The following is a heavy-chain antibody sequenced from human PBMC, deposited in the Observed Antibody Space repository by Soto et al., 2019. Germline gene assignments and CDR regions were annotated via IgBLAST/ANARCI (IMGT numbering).Heavy chain of an antibody. CDR3: AHRPSYCSGGSCYSGFDY. D-gene: IGHD2-15*01. Sequence: QITLKESGPTLVKPTQTLSLTCTFSGFSLSTSGVGVGWIRQPPGKALEWLALIYWDDDKRYSPSLKSRLTITKDTSKNQVVLTMTNMDPVDTATYYCAHRPSYCSGGSCYSGFDYWGQGTLVTVSS. CDR2: IYWDDDK. V-gene: IGHV2-5*02. J-gene: IGHJ4*02. CDR1: GFSLSTSGVG.